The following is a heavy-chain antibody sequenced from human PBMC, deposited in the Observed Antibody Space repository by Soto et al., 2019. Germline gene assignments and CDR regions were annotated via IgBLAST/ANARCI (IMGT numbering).Heavy chain of an antibody. Sequence: QVDLVQSGAEVKEPVASVRISCEASGYTFTSYGIHWVRQAPGQRLEWMGWINTGSSNTRYSPEFQARVTITRDTSASTAYMELNSLRSQDTAVYYCARAMPTAGYLYFDQWGQGTLVTVSS. V-gene: IGHV1-3*04. D-gene: IGHD3-9*01. J-gene: IGHJ4*02. CDR3: ARAMPTAGYLYFDQ. CDR2: INTGSSNT. CDR1: GYTFTSYG.